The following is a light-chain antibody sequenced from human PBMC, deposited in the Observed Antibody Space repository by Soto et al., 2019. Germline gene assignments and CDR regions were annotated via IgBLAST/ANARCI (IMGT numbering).Light chain of an antibody. V-gene: IGKV3-15*01. CDR2: GAS. Sequence: ILMTQSPATLSLSPGERATLSCRASQSVSSNLAWYQQKPGQAPRLLLYGASTRATGIPARFSGSGSGTEFTLTISSLQSEDFAAYYCQQYNNWRSITFGQGTRLEIK. CDR1: QSVSSN. CDR3: QQYNNWRSIT. J-gene: IGKJ5*01.